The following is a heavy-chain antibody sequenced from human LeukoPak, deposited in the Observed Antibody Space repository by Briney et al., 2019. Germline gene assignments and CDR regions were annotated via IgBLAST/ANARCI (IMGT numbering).Heavy chain of an antibody. V-gene: IGHV3-53*01. CDR3: ARQYCSSTSCNGAFDI. CDR1: GFTVSSNY. CDR2: IYRGGNT. D-gene: IGHD2-2*01. Sequence: GGSLRLSCAASGFTVSSNYMSWVRQAPGKGLEWVSVIYRGGNTYYADSVKGRFTISRDNSKNTLYFQMNSLRAEDTAVYYCARQYCSSTSCNGAFDIWGQGTMVTVSS. J-gene: IGHJ3*02.